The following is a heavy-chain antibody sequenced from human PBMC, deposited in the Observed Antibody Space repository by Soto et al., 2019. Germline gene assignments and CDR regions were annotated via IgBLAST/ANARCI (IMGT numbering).Heavy chain of an antibody. D-gene: IGHD1-1*01. CDR1: GFTFSDYW. Sequence: PGGSLRLSCAASGFTFSDYWMTWVRQAPGKGLEWVANIKKDGSEKYYVDSVKGRFTISRDNAKNSVSLQMNSLRAEDTAVYYCARTGTTHYLGQGTLVTVSS. CDR3: ARTGTTHY. CDR2: IKKDGSEK. J-gene: IGHJ4*02. V-gene: IGHV3-7*05.